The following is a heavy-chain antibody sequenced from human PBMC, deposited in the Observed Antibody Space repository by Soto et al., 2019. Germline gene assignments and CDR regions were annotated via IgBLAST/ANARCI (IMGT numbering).Heavy chain of an antibody. CDR3: ARVHAYIVATIYVPDYFDF. CDR2: INHSGTT. J-gene: IGHJ4*02. CDR1: GGSFSGYY. V-gene: IGHV4-34*01. Sequence: SETLSLTCAVYGGSFSGYYWSWIRQPPGKGLEWIGQINHSGTTHYNPSLKSRVTISVDTSKNQFSLRVTSVTAADTAVYYCARVHAYIVATIYVPDYFDFWGQGILVTVSS. D-gene: IGHD5-12*01.